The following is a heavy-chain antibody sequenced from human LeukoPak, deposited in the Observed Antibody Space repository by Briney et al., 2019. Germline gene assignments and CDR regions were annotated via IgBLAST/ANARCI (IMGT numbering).Heavy chain of an antibody. V-gene: IGHV3-11*01. CDR3: ARVLRYCSGGNCYSGGLGYMDV. D-gene: IGHD2-15*01. Sequence: GGTLRLSCAASGFTFSNNGMNWIRQAPGKGLEWVSSISRSGSTKYYADSVKGRFTISRDNAKNSLFLQMNSLRAEDTAVYYCARVLRYCSGGNCYSGGLGYMDVWGKGTTVTISS. J-gene: IGHJ6*03. CDR2: ISRSGSTK. CDR1: GFTFSNNG.